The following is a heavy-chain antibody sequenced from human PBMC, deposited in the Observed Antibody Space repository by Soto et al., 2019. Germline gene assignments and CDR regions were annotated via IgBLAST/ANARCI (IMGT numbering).Heavy chain of an antibody. J-gene: IGHJ5*02. CDR3: ERDSPAPKADYGNIYFAEHGFDL. CDR2: ISPSGKTM. V-gene: IGHV3-11*01. CDR1: GFIFSTYY. D-gene: IGHD3-10*01. Sequence: QVRLVESGGGLVKPGGSLRLYCAASGFIFSTYYMCWIRQAPGKRLEWISNISPSGKTMFYADSMKGRFTISRDSVTYSMFRHMDSLRAEDTAVYYCERDSPAPKADYGNIYFAEHGFDLWGQGTLVTVSS.